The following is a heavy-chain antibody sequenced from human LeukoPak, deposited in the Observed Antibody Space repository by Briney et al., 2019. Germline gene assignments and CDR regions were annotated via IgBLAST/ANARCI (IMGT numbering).Heavy chain of an antibody. V-gene: IGHV1-2*02. Sequence: ASVKVSCKASGYTFTGYYMHWVRQALGQGLEWMGWINPNSGGTNYAQKFQGRVTMTRDTSISTAYMELSRLRSDDTAVYYCARDIGELLSNWFDPWGQGTLVTVSS. D-gene: IGHD3-10*01. J-gene: IGHJ5*02. CDR2: INPNSGGT. CDR3: ARDIGELLSNWFDP. CDR1: GYTFTGYY.